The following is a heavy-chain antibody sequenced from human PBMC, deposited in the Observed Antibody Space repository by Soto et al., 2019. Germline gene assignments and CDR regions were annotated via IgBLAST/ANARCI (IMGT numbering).Heavy chain of an antibody. CDR2: IYSGGST. V-gene: IGHV3-53*01. D-gene: IGHD3-22*01. Sequence: GVSLSLSCSASGFPFTRYSMSWVRPAPGKGLEWVSVIYSGGSTYYADSVKGRFTISRDNSKNTLYLQMNSLRAEDTAVYYCATTAPDSSGYYYGYYFDYWGPGTLVTVSA. J-gene: IGHJ4*02. CDR1: GFPFTRYS. CDR3: ATTAPDSSGYYYGYYFDY.